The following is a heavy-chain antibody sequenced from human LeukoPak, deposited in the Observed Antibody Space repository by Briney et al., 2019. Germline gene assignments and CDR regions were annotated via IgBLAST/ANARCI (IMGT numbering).Heavy chain of an antibody. CDR1: GFTFDDYA. D-gene: IGHD6-19*01. J-gene: IGHJ4*02. V-gene: IGHV3-9*01. CDR2: ISWNSGSI. Sequence: GRSLRLSCAASGFTFDDYAMHWVRQAPGKGLEWVSGISWNSGSIGYADSVKGRFTISRDNAKNSLYLQMNSLRAEDTALYYCAKDILGSSGWPIDYWGQGTLVTVSS. CDR3: AKDILGSSGWPIDY.